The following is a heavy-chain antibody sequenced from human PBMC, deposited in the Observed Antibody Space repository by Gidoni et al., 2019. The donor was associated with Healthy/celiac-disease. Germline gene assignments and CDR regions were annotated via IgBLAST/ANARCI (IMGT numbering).Heavy chain of an antibody. J-gene: IGHJ6*02. CDR3: ARGLLRFLEWLETDYYYYGMDV. D-gene: IGHD3-3*01. CDR1: GYTFTGYY. CDR2: INPNSGGT. V-gene: IGHV1-2*02. Sequence: QVQLVQSGAEVKKPGASVKVSCKASGYTFTGYYMHWVRQAPGQGLEWMGWINPNSGGTNYAQKFQGRVTMTRDTSISTAYMELSRLRSDDTAVYYCARGLLRFLEWLETDYYYYGMDVWGQGTTVTVSS.